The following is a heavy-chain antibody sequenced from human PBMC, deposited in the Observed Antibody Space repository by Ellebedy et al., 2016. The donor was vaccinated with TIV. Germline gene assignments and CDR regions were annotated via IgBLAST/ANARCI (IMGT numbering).Heavy chain of an antibody. CDR2: MNPKSGDT. CDR3: TRGGPKGEDN. J-gene: IGHJ4*02. V-gene: IGHV1-8*01. Sequence: AASVKVSCKASGYTFTSYDINWVRQASGQGLEWMGWMNPKSGDTVYSQKFQGRVTMTTNTPMTTAYMDLTDLTSEDTAVYYCTRGGPKGEDNWGQGTKVIVSS. CDR1: GYTFTSYD.